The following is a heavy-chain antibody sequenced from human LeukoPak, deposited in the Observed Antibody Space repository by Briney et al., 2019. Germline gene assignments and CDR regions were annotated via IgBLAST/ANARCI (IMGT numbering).Heavy chain of an antibody. D-gene: IGHD3-10*01. CDR1: GYTFTSYY. Sequence: ASVKVSCKASGYTFTSYYMHWVRQAPGQGLEWMGWINPNSGGTNYAQKFQGRVTMTRDTSISTAYMELSRLRSDDTAVYYCARDRSMVRGLFDPWGQGTLVTVSS. CDR2: INPNSGGT. V-gene: IGHV1-2*02. CDR3: ARDRSMVRGLFDP. J-gene: IGHJ5*02.